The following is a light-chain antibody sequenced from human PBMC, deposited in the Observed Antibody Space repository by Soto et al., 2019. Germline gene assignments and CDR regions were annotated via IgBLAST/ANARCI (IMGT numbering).Light chain of an antibody. CDR1: HSINKL. CDR3: QQYNSHSPWT. CDR2: DAS. Sequence: DIQMTQSPSTLSASIGDRVTITCRASHSINKLLAWYQQRPGKAPSILIYDASSLESGVPSRFSGSGSGTEFTLSISRLEPDYFVTYYCQQYNSHSPWTFGQGTKVEIK. J-gene: IGKJ1*01. V-gene: IGKV1-5*01.